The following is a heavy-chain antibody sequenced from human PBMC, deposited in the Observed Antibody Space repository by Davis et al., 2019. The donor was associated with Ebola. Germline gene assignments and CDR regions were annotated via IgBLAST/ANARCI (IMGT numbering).Heavy chain of an antibody. D-gene: IGHD2-8*01. CDR2: ICSNGVCK. V-gene: IGHV3-64*02. CDR1: GFTFSNYA. CDR3: ARGHSVFNYHCGLDV. Sequence: GESLKISCAASGFTFSNYAMHWARQAPGRGLEYVATICSNGVCKYYADSVKGRFSISRDNSKNTLSLRMDDVRPEDKAIYYCARGHSVFNYHCGLDVWGQGTTVTVSS. J-gene: IGHJ6*02.